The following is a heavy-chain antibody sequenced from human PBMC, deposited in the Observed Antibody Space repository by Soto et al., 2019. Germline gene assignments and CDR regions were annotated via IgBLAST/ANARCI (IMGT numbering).Heavy chain of an antibody. CDR3: AVGFKLDYYSLDV. D-gene: IGHD3-10*01. CDR2: VIPMFGTA. CDR1: GGIFTASA. Sequence: ASVKVSCKSSGGIFTASAISWVRQAPGQGPEWMGGVIPMFGTANYPQRFQGRVTINADESTNTAYMQLSSLRSEDTAVYFCAVGFKLDYYSLDVWGQGTTVTVS. J-gene: IGHJ6*02. V-gene: IGHV1-69*13.